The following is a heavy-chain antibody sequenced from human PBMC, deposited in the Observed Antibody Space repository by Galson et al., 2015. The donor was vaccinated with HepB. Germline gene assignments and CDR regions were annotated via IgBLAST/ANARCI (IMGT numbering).Heavy chain of an antibody. CDR3: ARDNGGYYPRDFDY. CDR1: GFTFSSYS. J-gene: IGHJ4*02. V-gene: IGHV3-48*01. Sequence: SLRLSCAASGFTFSSYSMNWVRQAPGKGLEWVSYISSSSSTIYYADSVKGRFTISRDNAKNSLYLQMNSLRAEDTAVYYCARDNGGYYPRDFDYWGQGTLVTVSS. CDR2: ISSSSSTI. D-gene: IGHD3-22*01.